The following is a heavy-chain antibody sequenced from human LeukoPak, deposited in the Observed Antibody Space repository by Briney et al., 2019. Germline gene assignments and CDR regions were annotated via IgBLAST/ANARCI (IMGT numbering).Heavy chain of an antibody. D-gene: IGHD3-3*02. CDR1: GFTASTYY. V-gene: IGHV3-53*01. CDR2: IYSVGTT. Sequence: PGGSLRLSCAASGFTASTYYMNWVRQAPGKGLEWLSIIYSVGTTYYADSVKGRFPISRDTSKNTLSLQMNSLRAEDTAVYFCARVGDHFHWNLDLWGRGTLVTVSS. J-gene: IGHJ2*01. CDR3: ARVGDHFHWNLDL.